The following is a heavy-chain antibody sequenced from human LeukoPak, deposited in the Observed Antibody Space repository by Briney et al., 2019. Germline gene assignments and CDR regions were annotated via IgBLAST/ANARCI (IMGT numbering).Heavy chain of an antibody. D-gene: IGHD1-1*01. CDR3: AKTTGRGDEYFQH. CDR2: ISTLSGTI. CDR1: GFTFSSYS. J-gene: IGHJ1*01. Sequence: GGSLRLSCAGSGFTFSSYSMNWVRQAPGKGLEWVAYISTLSGTIYYADSVKGRFTISRDNAKNSLYLQTNSLRDEDTAVYYCAKTTGRGDEYFQHWGQGTLVTVSS. V-gene: IGHV3-48*02.